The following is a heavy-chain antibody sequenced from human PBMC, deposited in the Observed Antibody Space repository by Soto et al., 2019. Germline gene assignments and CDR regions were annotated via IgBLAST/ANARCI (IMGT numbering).Heavy chain of an antibody. CDR3: ARGSPVAGGMDV. Sequence: QVQLVESGGGVVQPGRSLRLSCAASGFTFSSYAMHWVRQAPGKGLEWVAVISYDGSNKYYADSVKGRFTISRDNSKHTLYLQMNSLRAEDTAVYYCARGSPVAGGMDVWGQGTTVTVSS. D-gene: IGHD6-19*01. CDR1: GFTFSSYA. J-gene: IGHJ6*02. CDR2: ISYDGSNK. V-gene: IGHV3-30-3*01.